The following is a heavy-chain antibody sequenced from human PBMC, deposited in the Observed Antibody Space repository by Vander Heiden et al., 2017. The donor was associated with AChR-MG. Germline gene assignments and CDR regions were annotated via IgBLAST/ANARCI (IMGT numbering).Heavy chain of an antibody. J-gene: IGHJ4*02. CDR2: INPNSGGT. Sequence: QVQLVQSGAAVKKPGPSVTVSCKASGSTFTGYYMQWVRQATGQGLEWMGWINPNSGGTNYAQKFQGRVTMTRDTSISTAYMELSRLRSDDTAVYYCARTPRRRAAAGTHFDYWGQGTLVTVSS. V-gene: IGHV1-2*02. CDR3: ARTPRRRAAAGTHFDY. D-gene: IGHD6-13*01. CDR1: GSTFTGYY.